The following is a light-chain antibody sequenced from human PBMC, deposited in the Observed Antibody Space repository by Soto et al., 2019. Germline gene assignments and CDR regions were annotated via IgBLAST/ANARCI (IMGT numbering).Light chain of an antibody. CDR1: QSVSSSY. J-gene: IGKJ1*01. V-gene: IGKV3-20*01. CDR2: GAG. Sequence: EIVLTQSPGTLSLSPGERATLSCRASQSVSSSYLAWYQQKPGQAPRLLIYGAGSRATGIPDRFSGSGSGTDFTLTISRLEPEDFATYYCQQSYSTPQTFGQGTRVEI. CDR3: QQSYSTPQT.